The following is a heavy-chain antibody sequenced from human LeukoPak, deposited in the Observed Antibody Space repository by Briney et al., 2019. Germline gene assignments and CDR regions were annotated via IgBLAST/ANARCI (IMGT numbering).Heavy chain of an antibody. Sequence: SETLSLTCTVSGGSISSYYCSWIRQPPGKGLEWIGYIYFSGSTNYNPSLKSRVTISVDTSKNQFSLKLTSVTAADTAVYSCARDRAGGGMDVWGQGTTVTVSS. CDR1: GGSISSYY. V-gene: IGHV4-59*01. CDR2: IYFSGST. CDR3: ARDRAGGGMDV. D-gene: IGHD3-10*01. J-gene: IGHJ6*02.